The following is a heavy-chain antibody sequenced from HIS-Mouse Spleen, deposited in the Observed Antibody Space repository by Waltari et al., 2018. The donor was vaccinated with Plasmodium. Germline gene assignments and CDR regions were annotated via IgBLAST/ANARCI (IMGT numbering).Heavy chain of an antibody. CDR2: IKQDGSEK. CDR1: GSPFSNW. D-gene: IGHD6-13*01. Sequence: EVQLVESGGGLVQPGGSLRLSCAASGSPFSNWMSWVRQAPGKGLEWVANIKQDGSEKYYVDSVKGRFTISRDNAKNSLYLQMNSLRAEDTAVYYCASSWYWYFDLWGRGTLVTVSS. J-gene: IGHJ2*01. V-gene: IGHV3-7*01. CDR3: ASSWYWYFDL.